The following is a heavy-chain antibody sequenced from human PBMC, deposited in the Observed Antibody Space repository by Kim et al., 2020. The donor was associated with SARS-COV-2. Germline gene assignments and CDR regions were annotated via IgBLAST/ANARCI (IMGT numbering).Heavy chain of an antibody. CDR1: GGTFSSYA. CDR3: ARERAYCGGDCYSDY. J-gene: IGHJ4*02. CDR2: IIPILGIA. Sequence: SVKVSCKASGGTFSSYAISWVRQAPGQGLQWMGRIIPILGIANYAQKFQGRVTITADKSTSTAYMELSSLRSEDTAVYYCARERAYCGGDCYSDYWGQG. V-gene: IGHV1-69*04. D-gene: IGHD2-21*02.